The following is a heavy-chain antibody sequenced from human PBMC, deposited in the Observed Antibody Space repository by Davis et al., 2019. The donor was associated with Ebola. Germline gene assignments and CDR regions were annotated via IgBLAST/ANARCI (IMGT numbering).Heavy chain of an antibody. CDR1: GFTFSDYY. V-gene: IGHV3-11*01. D-gene: IGHD3-22*01. J-gene: IGHJ4*02. CDR2: ISSSGYPI. Sequence: PGGSLRLSCAASGFTFSDYYMNWIRQAPGKGLEWVSYISSSGYPIYYADSVKGRFTVSRDNAKDSLYLQMNSLRAEDTAVYYCARGVTYYDSSGYNYWGQGTLVTVSS. CDR3: ARGVTYYDSSGYNY.